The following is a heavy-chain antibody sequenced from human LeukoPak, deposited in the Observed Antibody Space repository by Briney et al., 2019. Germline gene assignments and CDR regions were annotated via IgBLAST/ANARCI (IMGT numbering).Heavy chain of an antibody. V-gene: IGHV1-2*02. J-gene: IGHJ4*02. CDR1: GYTFTGYY. D-gene: IGHD1-26*01. Sequence: GASVKVSCKASGYTFTGYYMHWVRQAPGQGLGWMGWINPNSGGTNYAQKFQGRVTMTRDTSISTAYMELSGLRSDDTAVYYCARDESLVGATVYDYWGQGTLVTVSS. CDR3: ARDESLVGATVYDY. CDR2: INPNSGGT.